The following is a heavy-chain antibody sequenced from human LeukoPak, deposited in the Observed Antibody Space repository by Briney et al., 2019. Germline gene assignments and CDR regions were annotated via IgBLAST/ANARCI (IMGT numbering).Heavy chain of an antibody. CDR2: ISYDGSNK. CDR3: AKDRENSGSYYFDY. CDR1: GFTFSSYG. J-gene: IGHJ4*02. D-gene: IGHD1-26*01. Sequence: PGRSLRLSCAASGFTFSSYGMHWVRQAPGKGLEWVAVISYDGSNKYYADSVKGRFTISRDNSKNTLYLQMNSLRVEDTAVYYCAKDRENSGSYYFDYWGQGTLVTVSS. V-gene: IGHV3-30*18.